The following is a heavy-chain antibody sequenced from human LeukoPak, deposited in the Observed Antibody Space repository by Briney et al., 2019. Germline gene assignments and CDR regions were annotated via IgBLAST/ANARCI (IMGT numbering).Heavy chain of an antibody. D-gene: IGHD3-22*01. J-gene: IGHJ3*02. CDR2: IYHTGSN. Sequence: SETLSLTCTVSGGSVSSADYYWSWIRHPPGTALEWIGYIYHTGSNNYKYSLKSRVTISIAKSKNQFSLRLSSVTAADTAVYYCARLQRVTMNAFDIWGQGTMVTVSS. CDR1: GGSVSSADYY. V-gene: IGHV4-61*08. CDR3: ARLQRVTMNAFDI.